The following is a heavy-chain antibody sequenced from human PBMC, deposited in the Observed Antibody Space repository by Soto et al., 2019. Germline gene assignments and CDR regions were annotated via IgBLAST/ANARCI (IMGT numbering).Heavy chain of an antibody. D-gene: IGHD5-12*01. V-gene: IGHV3-23*01. CDR1: GFTFSSYA. CDR3: AKVHAPLRLQAFDY. J-gene: IGHJ4*02. Sequence: GSLRLSCAASGFTFSSYAMNWVRQAPGKGLEWVSAISGSGGSTYYADSVKGRFTISRDNSKNTLYLQMNSLRAEDTAVYYCAKVHAPLRLQAFDYWGQGTLVTVSS. CDR2: ISGSGGST.